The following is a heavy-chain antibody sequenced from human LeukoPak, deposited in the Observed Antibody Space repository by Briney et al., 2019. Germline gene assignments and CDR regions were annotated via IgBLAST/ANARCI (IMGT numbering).Heavy chain of an antibody. CDR3: TTVGTTVTGGVHYYYYYYMDV. Sequence: PGGSLRLSCAASGFTFSNAWMSWVRQAPGKGLEWVGRIKSKTDGATTDSAAPVKGRFTISRDDSKNTLYLQMNSLKTEDTAVYYCTTVGTTVTGGVHYYYYYYMDVWGKGTTVTVSS. CDR1: GFTFSNAW. J-gene: IGHJ6*03. CDR2: IKSKTDGATT. D-gene: IGHD4-11*01. V-gene: IGHV3-15*01.